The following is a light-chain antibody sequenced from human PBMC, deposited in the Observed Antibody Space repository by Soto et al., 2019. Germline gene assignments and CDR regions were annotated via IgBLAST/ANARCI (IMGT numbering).Light chain of an antibody. CDR3: QQRSNWPPIT. Sequence: DIQLTQSPSFLSPSIGESVTITCRASQVISTSLAWYQVKPGKAPKLLIYAASTLESGVPSRFSATVSGTEFSLTITSLQPEDFAVYYCQQRSNWPPITFGQGTRLEIK. V-gene: IGKV1-9*01. J-gene: IGKJ5*01. CDR2: AAS. CDR1: QVISTS.